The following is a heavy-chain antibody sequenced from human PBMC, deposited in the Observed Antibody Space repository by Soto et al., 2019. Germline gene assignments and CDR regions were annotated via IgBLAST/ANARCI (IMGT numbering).Heavy chain of an antibody. Sequence: PSETLSLTCAVSGGSLSSGGYSWSWSRQPPGKGLEWIGYIYHSGSTYYNPSLKSRVTISVDRSKNQFSLKLSSMAAADTAVYYCARVPTPWGQGTLVTVSS. J-gene: IGHJ5*02. CDR2: IYHSGST. CDR3: ARVPTP. V-gene: IGHV4-30-2*01. CDR1: GGSLSSGGYS.